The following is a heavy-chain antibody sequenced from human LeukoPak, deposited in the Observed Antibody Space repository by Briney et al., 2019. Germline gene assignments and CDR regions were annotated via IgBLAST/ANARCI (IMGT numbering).Heavy chain of an antibody. V-gene: IGHV1-46*01. CDR2: INPSGGST. Sequence: ASVKASCKASGYTFTSYYMHWVRQAPGQGLEWMGVINPSGGSTSYAQKFQGRVTMTRDMSTSTVYMELSSLRSEDTAVYYCARDQDYYYYMDVWGKGTTVTVSS. CDR1: GYTFTSYY. CDR3: ARDQDYYYYMDV. J-gene: IGHJ6*03.